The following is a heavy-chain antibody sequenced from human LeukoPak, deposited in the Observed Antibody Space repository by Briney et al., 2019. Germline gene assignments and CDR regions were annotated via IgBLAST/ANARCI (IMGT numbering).Heavy chain of an antibody. D-gene: IGHD3-22*01. CDR1: GFTFDDYG. Sequence: GGSLRLFCAASGFTFDDYGMSWVRQAPGKGLEWVSGINWNGGSTGYADSVKGRFTISRDNAKNSLYLQMNSLRAEDTALYYCARAADYYDSSGYYLKYFDYWGQGTLVTVSS. CDR2: INWNGGST. V-gene: IGHV3-20*04. CDR3: ARAADYYDSSGYYLKYFDY. J-gene: IGHJ4*02.